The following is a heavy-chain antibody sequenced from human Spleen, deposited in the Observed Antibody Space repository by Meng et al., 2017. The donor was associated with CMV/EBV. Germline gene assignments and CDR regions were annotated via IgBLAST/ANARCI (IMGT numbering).Heavy chain of an antibody. J-gene: IGHJ5*02. Sequence: ASVKVSCKTSGYTFTDYYLHWVRQAPGQGLEWMGWINPNSGGTDYAQRFQGRVTMTRDTSISTAYMELSRLRSDDTAVYYCARGGLHIVVVIAIHDWFDPWGQGTLVTVSS. CDR1: GYTFTDYY. CDR2: INPNSGGT. D-gene: IGHD2-21*01. V-gene: IGHV1-2*02. CDR3: ARGGLHIVVVIAIHDWFDP.